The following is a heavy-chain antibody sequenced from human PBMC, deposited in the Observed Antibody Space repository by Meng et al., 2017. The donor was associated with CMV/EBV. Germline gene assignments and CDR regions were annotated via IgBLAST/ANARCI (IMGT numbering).Heavy chain of an antibody. CDR1: GGTFTSYA. CDR2: IIPIFGTA. CDR3: ARNYYDSSGPTTMNTGFDY. D-gene: IGHD3-22*01. V-gene: IGHV1-69*05. J-gene: IGHJ4*02. Sequence: SVKVSCKASGGTFTSYAISWVRQAPGQGLEWMGGIIPIFGTANYAQKLQGRVTITTDESTSTAYMELSSLRSEDTAVYYCARNYYDSSGPTTMNTGFDYWGQGTLVTVSS.